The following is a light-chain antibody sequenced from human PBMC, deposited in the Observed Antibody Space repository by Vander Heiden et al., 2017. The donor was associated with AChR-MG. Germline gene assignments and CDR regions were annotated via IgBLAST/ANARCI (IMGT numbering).Light chain of an antibody. V-gene: IGLV2-14*01. Sequence: QSALTQPASVSGSPGQSITISCTGTSSDIGGYNYVSWYQQHPGKAPKLVIFDVSQRPSGVSNRFSGSKSGNTASLTISGLQAEDEADYYCSSYTTSSSPYVFGTGTKVTV. CDR3: SSYTTSSSPYV. J-gene: IGLJ1*01. CDR2: DVS. CDR1: SSDIGGYNY.